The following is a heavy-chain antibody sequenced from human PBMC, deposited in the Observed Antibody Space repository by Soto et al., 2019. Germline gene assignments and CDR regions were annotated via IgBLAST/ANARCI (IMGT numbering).Heavy chain of an antibody. J-gene: IGHJ5*02. V-gene: IGHV4-31*03. D-gene: IGHD2-15*01. CDR2: IYYSGST. Sequence: SETLSLTCTVSGGSISSGGYYWSWIRQHPGKGLEWIGYIYYSGSTYYNPSLKSRVTISVDTSKNQFSLKLSSVTAADTAVYYCARDGQGGYCSGGSCYGYNWFDPWGQGTLVTVSS. CDR3: ARDGQGGYCSGGSCYGYNWFDP. CDR1: GGSISSGGYY.